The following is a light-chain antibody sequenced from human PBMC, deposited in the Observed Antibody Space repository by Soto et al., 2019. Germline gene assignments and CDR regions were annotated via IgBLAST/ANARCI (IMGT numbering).Light chain of an antibody. CDR1: QSVTSAY. V-gene: IGKV3-20*01. CDR2: GAS. Sequence: EIVLTQSPGTLSLSPGERATLSCRASQSVTSAYLAWYQQKPGQAPRLLIYGASRRATDIPDRFSGSGSGTDFTLAINRLEPEDFAVYYCQQYGSSPRTFGQGTKVDIK. CDR3: QQYGSSPRT. J-gene: IGKJ1*01.